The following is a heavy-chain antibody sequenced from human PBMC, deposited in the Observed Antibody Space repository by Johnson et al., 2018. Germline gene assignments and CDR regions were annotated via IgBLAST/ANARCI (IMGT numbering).Heavy chain of an antibody. D-gene: IGHD3-16*02. Sequence: VQLVQSGGGLVKPGGSLRLSCAASGFGFSGTWMDWVRQAPGKGVEWVGRLKHGGKTDYAAPVEGRLTNSREDSKNMGYLPMNSLKTEDTDVYYCTGLSTFGGVIVISYWGQGTLVTVSS. CDR3: TGLSTFGGVIVISY. CDR1: GFGFSGTW. J-gene: IGHJ4*02. V-gene: IGHV3-15*07. CDR2: LKHGGKT.